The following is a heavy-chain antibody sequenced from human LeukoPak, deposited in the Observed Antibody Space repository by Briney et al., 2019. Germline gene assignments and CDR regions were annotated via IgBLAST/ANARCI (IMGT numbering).Heavy chain of an antibody. D-gene: IGHD3-10*02. V-gene: IGHV3-20*04. CDR1: GFTFDDYG. CDR2: INWNDGST. Sequence: GGSLRLSCAASGFTFDDYGMSWVRQAPGKGLEWVSGINWNDGSTGYADSVKGRFTISRDNAKNSLYLQMNSLRAEDTAVYYCAELGITMIGGVWGKGTTVTISS. J-gene: IGHJ6*04. CDR3: AELGITMIGGV.